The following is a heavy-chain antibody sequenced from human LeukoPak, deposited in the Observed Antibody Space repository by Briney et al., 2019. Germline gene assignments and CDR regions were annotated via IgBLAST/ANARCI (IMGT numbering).Heavy chain of an antibody. Sequence: GGSLRLSCAASAFTFISYAISWVRQAQGRGLEWVSAISGSGGSTYYADSVKGRFTISRDNSKNTLYLQMNSLRAEDTAVYYCANGYYDILTALDYWGQGTLVTVSS. D-gene: IGHD3-9*01. V-gene: IGHV3-23*01. CDR2: ISGSGGST. CDR3: ANGYYDILTALDY. CDR1: AFTFISYA. J-gene: IGHJ4*02.